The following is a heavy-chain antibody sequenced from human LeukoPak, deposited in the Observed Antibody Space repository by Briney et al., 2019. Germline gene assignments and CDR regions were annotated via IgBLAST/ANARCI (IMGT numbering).Heavy chain of an antibody. CDR1: GFTFSSYG. CDR3: ARDYTNDYVWGSYRYVPRYFDY. CDR2: IWYDGSNK. D-gene: IGHD3-16*02. J-gene: IGHJ4*02. Sequence: GGSLRLSCAASGFTFSSYGMHWVRQAPGKGLEWVAVIWYDGSNKYYADSVKGRFTISRDNSKNTLYLQMNSLRVEDTAVYYCARDYTNDYVWGSYRYVPRYFDYWGQGTLVTVSS. V-gene: IGHV3-33*01.